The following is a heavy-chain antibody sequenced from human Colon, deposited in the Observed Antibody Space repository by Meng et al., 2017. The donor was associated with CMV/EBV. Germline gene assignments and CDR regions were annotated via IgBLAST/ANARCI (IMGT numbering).Heavy chain of an antibody. CDR1: GFTFGSHA. V-gene: IGHV3-30*02. CDR2: ILFDGSNQ. Sequence: GESLKISCAASGFTFGSHAMHWVRQAPGKGLEWVALILFDGSNQYYADSVKGRFTISRDNSKNTLYLQMSTLRAGDTSISTAYMELSRLRSDDTAVYYCARVRGWNYVVISARGWFDPWGQGTLVTVSS. D-gene: IGHD1-7*01. CDR3: YMELSRLRSDDTAVYYCARVRGWNYVVISARGWFDP. J-gene: IGHJ5*02.